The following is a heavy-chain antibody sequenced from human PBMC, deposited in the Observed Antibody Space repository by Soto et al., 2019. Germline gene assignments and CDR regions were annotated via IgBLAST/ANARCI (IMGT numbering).Heavy chain of an antibody. V-gene: IGHV4-34*01. CDR3: ARGAGITIFGVVIISGVYFDY. D-gene: IGHD3-3*01. Sequence: SETLSLTCAVYGGSFSGYYWSWIRQPPGKGLEWIGEINHSGSTNYNPSLKSRVTISVDTSKNQFSLKLSSVTAADTAVYYCARGAGITIFGVVIISGVYFDYWGQGTLVTVSS. CDR2: INHSGST. CDR1: GGSFSGYY. J-gene: IGHJ4*02.